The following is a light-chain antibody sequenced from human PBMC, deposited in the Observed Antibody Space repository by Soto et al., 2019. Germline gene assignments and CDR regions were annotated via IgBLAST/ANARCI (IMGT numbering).Light chain of an antibody. J-gene: IGKJ1*01. V-gene: IGKV3-20*01. Sequence: EIVLTQSPGTLSLSPGQRAALSCRASQTVSSNYLAWYQQKPGQAPRLLIYGASNRATGIPDRFSGSGYGTDFTLTISRREPEDCAVYYCHQYGSSPSTFGQGTKVEIK. CDR3: HQYGSSPST. CDR1: QTVSSNY. CDR2: GAS.